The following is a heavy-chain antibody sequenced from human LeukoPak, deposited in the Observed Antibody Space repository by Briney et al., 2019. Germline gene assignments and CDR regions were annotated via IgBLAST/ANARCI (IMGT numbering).Heavy chain of an antibody. J-gene: IGHJ6*04. CDR2: INHSGST. CDR1: GGSFIGYY. CDR3: ATPTTHYYYYGMDG. Sequence: SETLSLTCAVYGGSFIGYYWSWIRQPPGKGLEWIGEINHSGSTNYNPSLKSRVTIPVDTSKNQFSLKLSSVTAADTAVYYCATPTTHYYYYGMDGWGKGTTVTVSS. D-gene: IGHD4-11*01. V-gene: IGHV4-34*01.